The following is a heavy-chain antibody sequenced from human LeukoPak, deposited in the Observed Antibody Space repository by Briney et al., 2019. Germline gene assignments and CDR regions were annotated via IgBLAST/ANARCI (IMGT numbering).Heavy chain of an antibody. D-gene: IGHD3-22*01. Sequence: ASETLSLTCTVSGGSISSSSYYWGWIRQPPGKGLEWIGSIYYSGSTYYNPSLKSRVTISVDTSKHQFSLKLSSVTAADTAVYYCARDRRFTAPSNYYDSSGYYDYWGQGTLVTVSS. J-gene: IGHJ4*02. CDR2: IYYSGST. CDR1: GGSISSSSYY. V-gene: IGHV4-39*07. CDR3: ARDRRFTAPSNYYDSSGYYDY.